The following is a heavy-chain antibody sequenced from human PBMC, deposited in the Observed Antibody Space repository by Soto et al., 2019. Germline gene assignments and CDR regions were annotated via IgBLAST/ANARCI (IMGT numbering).Heavy chain of an antibody. J-gene: IGHJ4*01. CDR2: IYYSGST. V-gene: IGHV4-59*08. CDR3: TSPGLGRKRPYDY. D-gene: IGHD3-10*01. Sequence: PSETLSLTCTVSGGSISSYYWSWIRQPPGKGLEWIGYIYYSGSTNYNPSLKSRVTISVDTSKNQFSLKLSSVTAADTAVYYCTSPGLGRKRPYDYWGHGALVTFSS. CDR1: GGSISSYY.